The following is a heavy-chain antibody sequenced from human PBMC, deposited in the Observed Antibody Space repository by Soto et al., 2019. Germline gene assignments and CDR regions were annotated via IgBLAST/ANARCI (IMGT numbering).Heavy chain of an antibody. V-gene: IGHV3-9*01. CDR2: ISWNSDSK. CDR1: GFTFDDSA. Sequence: EVQLVESGGGLVQPGRSLRLSCAASGFTFDDSAMHWVRQAPGKGLEWVSGISWNSDSKGYADSVTGRFTISRGNAKNFLYLQMHTLRAEDSAIYYCLKQSVMSVATDGGWFDPWGQGTLVTVSP. J-gene: IGHJ5*02. D-gene: IGHD5-12*01. CDR3: LKQSVMSVATDGGWFDP.